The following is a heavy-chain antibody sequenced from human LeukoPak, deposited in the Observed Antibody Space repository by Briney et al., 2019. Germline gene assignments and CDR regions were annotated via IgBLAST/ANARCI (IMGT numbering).Heavy chain of an antibody. CDR1: GFTVSSNY. CDR2: IHIGGDT. CDR3: ARGYYYGSGDV. D-gene: IGHD3-10*01. J-gene: IGHJ6*04. V-gene: IGHV3-66*01. Sequence: PGGSLRLSCEASGFTVSSNYMIWVRQAPGKGLEWVSVIHIGGDTYYADSVKGRFTISRDNSKNTLYLQMNSLRAEDAAVYYCARGYYYGSGDVWGKGTTVTVSS.